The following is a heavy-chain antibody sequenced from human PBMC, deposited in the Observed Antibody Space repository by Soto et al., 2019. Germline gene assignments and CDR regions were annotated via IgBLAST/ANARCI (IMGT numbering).Heavy chain of an antibody. D-gene: IGHD2-21*02. J-gene: IGHJ4*02. CDR2: ISGSGGST. V-gene: IGHV3-23*01. CDR3: ANDLFIVVVTASFDY. CDR1: GFTFSSYA. Sequence: LSLTCAASGFTFSSYAMSWVRQAPGKGLEWVSDISGSGGSTYYADSVKGRFTISRGNYKNTLYLQMNSLRAEDTAVYFCANDLFIVVVTASFDYWGQGTLVTVSS.